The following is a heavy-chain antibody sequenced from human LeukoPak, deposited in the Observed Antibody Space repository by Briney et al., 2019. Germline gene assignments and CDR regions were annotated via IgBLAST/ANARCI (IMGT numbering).Heavy chain of an antibody. D-gene: IGHD3-10*01. CDR1: GGSFSGYY. J-gene: IGHJ4*02. Sequence: SETLSLTCAVYGGSFSGYYWSWIRQPPGKGLEWIGEINHSGSTNYNPSLKSRVTISVDTSKNQFSLKLSSVTAADTAVYYCARGAVLLWFGELFSFDYWGQGTLVTVSS. CDR2: INHSGST. CDR3: ARGAVLLWFGELFSFDY. V-gene: IGHV4-34*01.